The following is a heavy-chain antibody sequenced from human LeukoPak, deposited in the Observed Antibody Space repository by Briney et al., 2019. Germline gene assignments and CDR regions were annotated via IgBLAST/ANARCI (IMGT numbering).Heavy chain of an antibody. CDR1: GFTFSSYS. Sequence: GGSLRLSCAASGFTFSSYSMNWVRQAPGKGLEWVSSISSSSSYIYYADSVKGRFTISRDNAKNSLYLQMNSLRAEDTAVYYCARDGGSKGKIDYWGQGTLVTVSS. CDR3: ARDGGSKGKIDY. J-gene: IGHJ4*02. CDR2: ISSSSSYI. D-gene: IGHD2-15*01. V-gene: IGHV3-21*01.